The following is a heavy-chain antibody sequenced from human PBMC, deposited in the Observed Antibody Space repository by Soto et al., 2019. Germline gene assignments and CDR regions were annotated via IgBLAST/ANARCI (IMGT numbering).Heavy chain of an antibody. V-gene: IGHV3-7*05. CDR1: GFTFSTSW. Sequence: GGSLRLSCAASGFTFSTSWMNWVRQTPGKGLEWVATINPDGSVIYYVDSVKGRFTISRDNVNNSLFLQMNTLRAEDTATFYCARDRAFGLFDDWGQGFQVTGSS. CDR2: INPDGSVI. CDR3: ARDRAFGLFDD. D-gene: IGHD3-10*01. J-gene: IGHJ4*02.